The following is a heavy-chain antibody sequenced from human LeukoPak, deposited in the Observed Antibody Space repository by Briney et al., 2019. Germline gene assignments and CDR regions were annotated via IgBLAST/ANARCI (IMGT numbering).Heavy chain of an antibody. Sequence: GASVKVSCKASGGTFSSYAICWVRQAPGQGLEWMGGIIPIFGTANYAQKFQGRVTITADESTSTAYMELSSLRSEDTAVYYCARGDTAMVTPPVYWGQGTLVTVSS. CDR2: IIPIFGTA. CDR3: ARGDTAMVTPPVY. CDR1: GGTFSSYA. J-gene: IGHJ4*02. D-gene: IGHD5-18*01. V-gene: IGHV1-69*13.